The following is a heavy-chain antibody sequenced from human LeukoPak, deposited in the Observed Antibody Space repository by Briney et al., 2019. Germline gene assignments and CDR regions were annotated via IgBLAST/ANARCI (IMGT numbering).Heavy chain of an antibody. J-gene: IGHJ4*02. CDR3: ARDGPWKSDS. CDR1: GGSLNISHW. Sequence: PSETLSLTCAVSGGSLNISHWWSWVRQPPGKGLEWIGSICSGGNMCFNPIFESRVTISVDSSRSHFFLQLTSATAADTAVYFCARDGPWKSDSWGRGTLVTVSS. CDR2: ICSGGNM. V-gene: IGHV4-39*02. D-gene: IGHD1-1*01.